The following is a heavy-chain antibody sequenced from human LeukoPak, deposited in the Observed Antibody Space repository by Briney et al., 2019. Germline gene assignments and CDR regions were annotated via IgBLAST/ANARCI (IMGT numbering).Heavy chain of an antibody. D-gene: IGHD2-21*02. J-gene: IGHJ4*02. CDR2: IRYDGSNK. CDR3: ARAPSGVTALDY. Sequence: GGSLRLSCAASGFTFSSCGMHWVRQAPGKGLEWVAFIRYDGSNKYYADSVKGRFTISRDNSKNTLYLQMNSLRAEDTAVYYCARAPSGVTALDYWGQGTLVTVSS. V-gene: IGHV3-30*02. CDR1: GFTFSSCG.